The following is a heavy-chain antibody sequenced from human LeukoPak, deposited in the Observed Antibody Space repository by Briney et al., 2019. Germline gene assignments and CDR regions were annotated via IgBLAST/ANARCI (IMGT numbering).Heavy chain of an antibody. Sequence: GGSLRLSCTACGFTHGDYAMRWFRQAPGRGLEGVGFIRSKAYGGTTEYAASVKGRFTISRDDSKNIAYLQMNSLKTEDTAMYYCTRDKEYGDPPRTLVYWGQGTLVTVSS. V-gene: IGHV3-49*03. CDR1: GFTHGDYA. J-gene: IGHJ4*02. CDR3: TRDKEYGDPPRTLVY. CDR2: IRSKAYGGTT. D-gene: IGHD4-17*01.